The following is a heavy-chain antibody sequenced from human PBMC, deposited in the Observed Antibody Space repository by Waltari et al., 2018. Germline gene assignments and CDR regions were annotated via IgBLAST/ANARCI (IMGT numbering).Heavy chain of an antibody. CDR3: ARESGISGSGSYFLDY. J-gene: IGHJ4*02. CDR2: IIPILGIA. Sequence: QVQLVQSGAEVKKPGSSVKVSCKASGGTFSSYAISWVRQAPGQGLEWMGGIIPILGIANYAQKFQGRVRITADKSTSTAYMELSSLRSEDTAVYYCARESGISGSGSYFLDYWGQGTLVTVSS. CDR1: GGTFSSYA. V-gene: IGHV1-69*10. D-gene: IGHD3-10*01.